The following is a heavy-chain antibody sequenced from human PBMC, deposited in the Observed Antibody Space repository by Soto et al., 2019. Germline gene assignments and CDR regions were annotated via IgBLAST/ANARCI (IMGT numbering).Heavy chain of an antibody. CDR2: VSHDGRNT. CDR3: AKGGRQWLVTSDFNY. CDR1: GFTFSDYA. V-gene: IGHV3-30*18. Sequence: VQLVESGGGVVQPGRSLRLSCAASGFTFSDYAMHWVRQAPGKGLEWVAAVSHDGRNTHYADSVKGRFTISRDSSKNTVSLEMTSLRAEDTDVYYCAKGGRQWLVTSDFNYWGQGALVTVSS. J-gene: IGHJ4*02. D-gene: IGHD6-19*01.